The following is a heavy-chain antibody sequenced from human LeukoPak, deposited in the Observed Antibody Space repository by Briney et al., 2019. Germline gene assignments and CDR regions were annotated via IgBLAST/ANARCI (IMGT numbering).Heavy chain of an antibody. V-gene: IGHV3-21*01. CDR2: INRHANYM. CDR1: GFIFSTYN. J-gene: IGHJ4*02. D-gene: IGHD2/OR15-2a*01. Sequence: PGGSLRLSCAASGFIFSTYNMHWVRQAPRKGLEWVSSINRHANYMYYGDSVKGRFIISRDNAKNLVSLQMNNLRVDDTAVYYCARVSARSYVSGILKAFYVDYWGQGVLVTVSS. CDR3: ARVSARSYVSGILKAFYVDY.